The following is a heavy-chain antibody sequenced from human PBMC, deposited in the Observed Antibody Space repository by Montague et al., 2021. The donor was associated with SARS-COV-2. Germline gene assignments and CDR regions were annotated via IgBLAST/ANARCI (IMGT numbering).Heavy chain of an antibody. J-gene: IGHJ4*02. V-gene: IGHV4-59*01. Sequence: SETLSLTCTVSGASITDFYWSWIRQSPGKGLQWIGYVYYSGITNYNPSLKSRVTISIDTPKSRLSLNLRSVTAADTAVYFCARITEVVPFDFWGQGTLVSVSS. CDR1: GASITDFY. CDR3: ARITEVVPFDF. D-gene: IGHD2-15*01. CDR2: VYYSGIT.